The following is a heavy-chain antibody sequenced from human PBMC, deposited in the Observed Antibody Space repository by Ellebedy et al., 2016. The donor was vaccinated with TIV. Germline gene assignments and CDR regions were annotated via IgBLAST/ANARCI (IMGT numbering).Heavy chain of an antibody. V-gene: IGHV4-34*01. CDR2: INHSGST. J-gene: IGHJ4*02. Sequence: SETLSLTCAVYGGSFSGYYWSWIRQPPGKGLEWIGEINHSGSTNYSPSLKSRVTISVDTSKNQFSLKLSSVTAADTAVYYCARHTRPSYGDPFDYWGQGTLVTVSS. CDR3: ARHTRPSYGDPFDY. CDR1: GGSFSGYY. D-gene: IGHD4-17*01.